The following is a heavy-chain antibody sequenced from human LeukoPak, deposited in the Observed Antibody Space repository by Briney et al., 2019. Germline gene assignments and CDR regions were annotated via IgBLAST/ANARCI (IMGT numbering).Heavy chain of an antibody. J-gene: IGHJ4*02. D-gene: IGHD6-19*01. V-gene: IGHV3-21*01. CDR1: GFTFNAYI. CDR2: IGGSSTHI. CDR3: ARGGNSAWLDPPLPPDY. Sequence: GGSLRLSCTASGFTFNAYIMHWVRQAPGKGLEWVSSIGGSSTHIHYTDSLKGRFTISRDNAKNSVYLQVNSLRVEDTGVYSCARGGNSAWLDPPLPPDYWGQGTLVIVSS.